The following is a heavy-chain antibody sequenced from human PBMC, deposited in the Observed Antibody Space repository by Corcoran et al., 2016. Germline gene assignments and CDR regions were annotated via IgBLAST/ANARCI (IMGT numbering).Heavy chain of an antibody. CDR3: VRTRSAFYESSTYYSY. Sequence: QVQLQESGPGRVKPSETLSLTCIVSGDSLTSGYHWGWIRQPPQKGLAWIGSIYHSESISYNPPLKSRVTLSVDTSKNQFSLKLTSVTAADTAVYYCVRTRSAFYESSTYYSYWGQGTLVTVSS. V-gene: IGHV4-38-2*02. J-gene: IGHJ4*02. CDR1: GDSLTSGYH. D-gene: IGHD3-22*01. CDR2: IYHSESI.